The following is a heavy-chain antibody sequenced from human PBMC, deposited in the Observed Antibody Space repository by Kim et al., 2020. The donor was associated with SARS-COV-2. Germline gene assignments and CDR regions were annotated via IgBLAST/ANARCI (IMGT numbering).Heavy chain of an antibody. CDR3: VKSRSSSVAYNWFDP. Sequence: GGSLRLSCSASGFTFSSYAMHWVRQAPGKGLEYVSAISSNGGSTYYADSVKGRFTISRDNSKNTLYLQMSSLRAEDTAVYYCVKSRSSSVAYNWFDPWGQGTLVTVSS. V-gene: IGHV3-64D*09. D-gene: IGHD6-6*01. J-gene: IGHJ5*02. CDR1: GFTFSSYA. CDR2: ISSNGGST.